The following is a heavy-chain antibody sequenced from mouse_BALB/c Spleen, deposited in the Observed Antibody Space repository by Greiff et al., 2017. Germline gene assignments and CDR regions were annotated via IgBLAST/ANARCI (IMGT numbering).Heavy chain of an antibody. D-gene: IGHD4-1*01. CDR2: ISSGGSYT. V-gene: IGHV5-9-4*01. CDR3: ARVPQLTGTGYFDY. J-gene: IGHJ2*01. CDR1: GFTFSSYA. Sequence: EVHLVESGGGLVKPGGSLKLSCAASGFTFSSYAMSWVRQSPEKRLEWVAEISSGGSYTYYPDTVTGRFTISRDNAKNTLYLEMSSLRSEDTAMYYCARVPQLTGTGYFDYWGQGTTLTVSS.